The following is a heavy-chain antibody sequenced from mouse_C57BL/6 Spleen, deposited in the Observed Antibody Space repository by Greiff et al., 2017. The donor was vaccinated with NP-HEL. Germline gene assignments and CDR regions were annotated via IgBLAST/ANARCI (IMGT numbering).Heavy chain of an antibody. CDR2: IYPSDSET. V-gene: IGHV1-61*01. CDR3: ARSLYYGSRGGYFDV. D-gene: IGHD1-1*01. CDR1: GYTFTSYW. Sequence: QVHVKQPGAELVRPGSSVKLSCKASGYTFTSYWMDWVKQRPGQGLEWIGNIYPSDSETHYNQKFKDKATLTVDKSSSTAYMQLSSLTSEDSAVYYCARSLYYGSRGGYFDVWGTGTTVTVSS. J-gene: IGHJ1*03.